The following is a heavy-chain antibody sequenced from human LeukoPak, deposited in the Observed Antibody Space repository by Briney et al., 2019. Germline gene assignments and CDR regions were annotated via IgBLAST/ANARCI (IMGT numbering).Heavy chain of an antibody. CDR3: ARDNWNYGSSMDV. CDR1: GGSISSYY. Sequence: SSETLSLTCTVSGGSISSYYWSWIRQPPGKGLEWIGYIYYSGSTNYNPSLKSRVTISVDTSKNQFSLKLSSVTAADTAVYYCARDNWNYGSSMDVWGQGTTVTVSS. J-gene: IGHJ6*02. CDR2: IYYSGST. D-gene: IGHD1-7*01. V-gene: IGHV4-59*01.